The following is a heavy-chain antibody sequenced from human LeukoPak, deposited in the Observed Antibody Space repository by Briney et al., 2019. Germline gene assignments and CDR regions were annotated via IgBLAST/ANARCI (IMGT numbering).Heavy chain of an antibody. CDR1: GFTFSHYW. J-gene: IGHJ4*02. V-gene: IGHV3-7*01. D-gene: IGHD5-12*01. CDR3: VRDGGVSGYDLLDY. CDR2: INQDGSEE. Sequence: GGSLRLPCAASGFTFSHYWVTWVRQAPGKGLEWVAQINQDGSEEYYMDSVKARFTISRDNAKNSVFLQMNSLRAEDTAVYYCVRDGGVSGYDLLDYWGQGTLVTVSS.